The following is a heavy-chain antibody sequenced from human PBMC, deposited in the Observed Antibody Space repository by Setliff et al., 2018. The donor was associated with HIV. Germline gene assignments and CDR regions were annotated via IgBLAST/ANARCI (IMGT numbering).Heavy chain of an antibody. D-gene: IGHD3-10*01. CDR1: GAPLNGFF. CDR3: ARRRGPMVRGVDPAPSFFFDY. V-gene: IGHV4-34*01. Sequence: PSETLSLTCAVYGAPLNGFFWSWVRQRSERALEWIGEVNHSGTTNYNPSLKSRVTISVDTSKNQFSLRVKSVTAGDTGLYFCARRRGPMVRGVDPAPSFFFDYWGQGTPVTVSS. J-gene: IGHJ4*02. CDR2: VNHSGTT.